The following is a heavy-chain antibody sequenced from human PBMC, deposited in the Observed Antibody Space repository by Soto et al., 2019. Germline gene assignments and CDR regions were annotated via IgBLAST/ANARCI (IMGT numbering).Heavy chain of an antibody. D-gene: IGHD3-3*01. Sequence: GGSLRLSCAASGFIFSNYAMSWVRQAPGKGLEWVSAVSGSGDRTYYSDSVKGRFTISRDNSKNTLYLQMNSLTAEDTAVYYCSKVYYDFWSGYPYYFDYWGQGTLVTVSS. CDR3: SKVYYDFWSGYPYYFDY. CDR2: VSGSGDRT. CDR1: GFIFSNYA. V-gene: IGHV3-23*01. J-gene: IGHJ4*02.